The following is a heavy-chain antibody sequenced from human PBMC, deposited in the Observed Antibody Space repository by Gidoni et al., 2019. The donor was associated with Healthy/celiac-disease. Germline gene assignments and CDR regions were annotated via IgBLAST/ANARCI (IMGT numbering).Heavy chain of an antibody. CDR3: ARGGTLSFDY. Sequence: EVQLVESGGGLVQPGWSLRLSCAAPGFTVSSNYMSWVRQAPGKGLEWVSVIYSGGSTYYADSVKGRFTSSRDNSKNTLYLQMNSLRAEDTAVYYCARGGTLSFDYWGQGTLVTVSS. CDR1: GFTVSSNY. CDR2: IYSGGST. D-gene: IGHD1-1*01. J-gene: IGHJ4*02. V-gene: IGHV3-66*01.